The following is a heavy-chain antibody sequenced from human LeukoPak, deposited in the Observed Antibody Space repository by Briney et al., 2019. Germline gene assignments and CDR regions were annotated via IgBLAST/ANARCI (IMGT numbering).Heavy chain of an antibody. Sequence: SETLSLTXTVSGGSISSYYWSWIRQPPGKGLEWIGYIYYSGSTNYNPSLKSRVTISVDTSKNQFSLKLSSVTAADTAVYYCARDRNYGDFVYFDYWGQGTLVTVSS. D-gene: IGHD4-17*01. V-gene: IGHV4-59*01. CDR3: ARDRNYGDFVYFDY. CDR2: IYYSGST. CDR1: GGSISSYY. J-gene: IGHJ4*02.